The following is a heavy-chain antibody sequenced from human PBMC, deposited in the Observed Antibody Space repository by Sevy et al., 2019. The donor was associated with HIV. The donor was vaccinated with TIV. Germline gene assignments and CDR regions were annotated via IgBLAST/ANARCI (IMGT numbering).Heavy chain of an antibody. CDR1: GFTFSDYG. D-gene: IGHD3-22*01. CDR3: ASCPYYYDSSGYFDQ. V-gene: IGHV3-33*08. CDR2: IWYDGNNT. J-gene: IGHJ4*02. Sequence: GASLRLSCAASGFTFSDYGMHWVRQAPGKGLEWVALIWYDGNNTSYADSVKGRFTISRDNSKNTLYLQMNSLRAEDTAVYYCASCPYYYDSSGYFDQWGQGTLVTVSS.